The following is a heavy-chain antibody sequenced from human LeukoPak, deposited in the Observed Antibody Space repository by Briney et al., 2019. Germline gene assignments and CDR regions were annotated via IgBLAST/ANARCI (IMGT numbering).Heavy chain of an antibody. V-gene: IGHV3-9*03. D-gene: IGHD6-25*01. CDR2: ITWNSAGI. CDR3: AKDRLSGFDAFDI. J-gene: IGHJ3*02. Sequence: GRSLRLSCAASGFTFDDYAMHWVRQAPGKGLEWVSGITWNSAGIDYADSVKGRFTISRDNAKNSLYVQMNSLRAEDMALYYCAKDRLSGFDAFDIWGQGTMVTVSS. CDR1: GFTFDDYA.